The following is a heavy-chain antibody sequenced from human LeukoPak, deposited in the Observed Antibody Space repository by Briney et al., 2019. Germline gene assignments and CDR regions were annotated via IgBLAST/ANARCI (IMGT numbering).Heavy chain of an antibody. V-gene: IGHV1-8*03. D-gene: IGHD6-6*01. CDR2: MNPNSGNT. CDR3: AREYSSSSGDY. CDR1: GYTFTSYD. Sequence: GASVKVSCKASGYTFTSYDINWVRQATGQGLEWMGWMNPNSGNTGYPQKFQGRVTITRNTSISTAYMELSSLRSEDTAVYYCAREYSSSSGDYWGQGTLVTVSS. J-gene: IGHJ4*02.